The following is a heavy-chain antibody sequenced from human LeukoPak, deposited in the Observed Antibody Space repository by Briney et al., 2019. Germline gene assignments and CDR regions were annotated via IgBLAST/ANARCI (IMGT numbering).Heavy chain of an antibody. CDR3: ARTVGATRRLDY. CDR1: GGSISSGSYY. CDR2: IYTSGST. J-gene: IGHJ4*02. V-gene: IGHV4-61*02. Sequence: PSETLSLTCTVSGGSISSGSYYWSWIRQPAGKGLEWIGRIYTSGSTNYNPSLKSRVTISLDTSKNQFSLKLSSVTATDTAVYYCARTVGATRRLDYWGQGTLVTVSS. D-gene: IGHD1-26*01.